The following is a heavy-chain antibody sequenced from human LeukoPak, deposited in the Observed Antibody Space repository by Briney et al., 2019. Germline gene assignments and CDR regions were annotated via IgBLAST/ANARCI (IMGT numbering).Heavy chain of an antibody. J-gene: IGHJ4*02. Sequence: SETLSLTCTVSGGSISSYYWSWIRQPPGKGLEWIGFIYYSGSTNYNPSLKSRVTISVDTSKNQFSLKLSSGTAADTAVYYFARVSYSSSWYLDSWGQGTLVTVSS. CDR2: IYYSGST. CDR3: ARVSYSSSWYLDS. D-gene: IGHD6-13*01. V-gene: IGHV4-59*01. CDR1: GGSISSYY.